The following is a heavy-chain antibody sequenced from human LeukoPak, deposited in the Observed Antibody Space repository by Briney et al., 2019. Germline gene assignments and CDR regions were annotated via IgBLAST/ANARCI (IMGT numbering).Heavy chain of an antibody. Sequence: PSETLSLTCTVSGASINSKYWSWIRQSAGKGLEWIGRIYASGTTKYSPSLKSRVTMAVDTSKNQFALNLSSVTAADTAVYYCARDVGARGSGWYSVAFDIWGQGTMVIVSS. J-gene: IGHJ3*02. CDR1: GASINSKY. V-gene: IGHV4-4*07. D-gene: IGHD6-19*01. CDR2: IYASGTT. CDR3: ARDVGARGSGWYSVAFDI.